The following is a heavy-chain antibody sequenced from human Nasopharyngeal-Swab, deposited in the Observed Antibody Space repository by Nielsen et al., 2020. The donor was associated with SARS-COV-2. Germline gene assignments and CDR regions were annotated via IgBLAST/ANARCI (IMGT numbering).Heavy chain of an antibody. V-gene: IGHV4-34*01. CDR3: AKGLIWFGELFDP. CDR1: GGSFSGYY. J-gene: IGHJ5*02. D-gene: IGHD3-10*01. CDR2: INHSGST. Sequence: SETLSLTCAVSGGSFSGYYWSWIRQPPGKGLEWIGEINHSGSTNNNPSLKSRVTISVDTSKNQFSLKLSSVTAADTAVYYCAKGLIWFGELFDPWGQGTLVTVSS.